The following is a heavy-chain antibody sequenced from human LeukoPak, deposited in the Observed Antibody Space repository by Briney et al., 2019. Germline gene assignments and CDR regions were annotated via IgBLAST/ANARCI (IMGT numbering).Heavy chain of an antibody. CDR2: IRAKTHDGTA. V-gene: IGHV3-49*03. D-gene: IGHD3-10*01. J-gene: IGHJ4*02. CDR1: GFNFGDDN. Sequence: GGSLRLSCTASGFNFGDDNMNWFRQAPGKGLEWVGYIRAKTHDGTADYAASVKGRFTISRDDSKSITYLQMTGLDSEDTAVYYCTRGQLYPYGPEFDFWGQGTLVTVSS. CDR3: TRGQLYPYGPEFDF.